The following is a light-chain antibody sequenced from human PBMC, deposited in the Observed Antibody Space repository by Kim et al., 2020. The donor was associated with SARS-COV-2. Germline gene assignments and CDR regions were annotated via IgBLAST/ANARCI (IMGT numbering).Light chain of an antibody. J-gene: IGLJ3*02. CDR2: RNN. Sequence: GPAWRQHPRGPPPKPLSYRNNNRPSGISEGFSASRSGDTASLTITGLQPEDETDYYCSAWDSSLNVWVFGGGTQLTVL. CDR1: G. CDR3: SAWDSSLNVWV. V-gene: IGLV10-54*04.